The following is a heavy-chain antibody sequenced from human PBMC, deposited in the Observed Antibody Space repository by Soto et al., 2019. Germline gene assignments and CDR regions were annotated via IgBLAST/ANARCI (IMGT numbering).Heavy chain of an antibody. V-gene: IGHV6-1*01. CDR3: ARDSPGYGDCVLFDY. D-gene: IGHD4-17*01. J-gene: IGHJ4*02. CDR1: GGSVSSNSVA. Sequence: SETLTLTCAISGGSVSSNSVAWNWIRQYSSRNLKQLGRTYYRSKVSNEYAVSVESRITINPDTSKNQFSLQLDSVTPEDTAVYYCARDSPGYGDCVLFDYRGQATRVAV. CDR2: TYYRSKVSN.